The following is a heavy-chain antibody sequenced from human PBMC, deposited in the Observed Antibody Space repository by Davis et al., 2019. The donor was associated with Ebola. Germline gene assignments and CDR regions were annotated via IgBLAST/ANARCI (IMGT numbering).Heavy chain of an antibody. CDR3: ASSIDYGGNVFYYYYYGMDV. CDR2: IYYSGST. V-gene: IGHV4-39*01. J-gene: IGHJ6*02. D-gene: IGHD4-23*01. Sequence: SETLSLTCTVSGGSISSSSYYWGWIRQPPGKGLEWIGRIYYSGSTYYNPSLKSRVTISVDTSKNQFSLKLSSVTAADTAVYYCASSIDYGGNVFYYYYYGMDVWGQGTTVTVSS. CDR1: GGSISSSSYY.